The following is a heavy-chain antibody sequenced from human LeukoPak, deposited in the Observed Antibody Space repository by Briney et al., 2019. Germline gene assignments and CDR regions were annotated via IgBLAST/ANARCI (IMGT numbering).Heavy chain of an antibody. Sequence: SETLSLTCTVSGGSISSYYWSWIRQPPGKGLEWIGYIYYSGSTNYNPSLKSRVTISVDTSKNQFSLKLSSVTAADTAVYYCARARSSWYDGWNGDYYYYYMDVWGKGTTVTVSS. V-gene: IGHV4-59*01. CDR1: GGSISSYY. CDR2: IYYSGST. D-gene: IGHD6-13*01. J-gene: IGHJ6*03. CDR3: ARARSSWYDGWNGDYYYYYMDV.